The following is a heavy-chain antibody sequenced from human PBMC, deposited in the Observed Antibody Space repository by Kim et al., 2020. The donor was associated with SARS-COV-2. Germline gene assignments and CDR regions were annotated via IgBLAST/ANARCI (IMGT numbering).Heavy chain of an antibody. CDR2: INPNSGGT. Sequence: ASVKVSCKASGYTFTGYYMHWVRQAPGQGLEWMGWINPNSGGTNYAQKFQGRVTMTRDTSISTAYMELSRLRSDDTAVYYCARVGMGCSSTSCYEEGYWFDPWGQGTLVTVSS. J-gene: IGHJ5*02. CDR3: ARVGMGCSSTSCYEEGYWFDP. D-gene: IGHD2-2*01. V-gene: IGHV1-2*02. CDR1: GYTFTGYY.